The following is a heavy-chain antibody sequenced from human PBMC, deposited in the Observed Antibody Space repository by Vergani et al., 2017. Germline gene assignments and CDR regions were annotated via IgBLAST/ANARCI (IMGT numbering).Heavy chain of an antibody. CDR3: ATKNCGTPGWQIGYFRE. CDR1: GFTSSYYG. J-gene: IGHJ1*01. Sequence: QVHLVESGGGVVQPGRSLRLSCVVSGFTSSYYGMHWVRQAPGKGLEWVAVISYDGTQKYYADSVKGRFTISRDNSKSTLYLQMNSLRTEDTAVYYCATKNCGTPGWQIGYFREWGQGTLVTVSS. V-gene: IGHV3-30*03. CDR2: ISYDGTQK. D-gene: IGHD1-1*01.